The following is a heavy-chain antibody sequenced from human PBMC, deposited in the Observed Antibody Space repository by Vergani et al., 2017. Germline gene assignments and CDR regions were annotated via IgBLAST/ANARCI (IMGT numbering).Heavy chain of an antibody. CDR3: AKDLDRRGLPFWYYYYMDV. CDR2: ISGSGGST. Sequence: EVQLLESGGGLVQPGGSLRLSCAASGFTFSSYAMSWVRQAPGKGLEWVSAISGSGGSTYYADSVKGRFTISRDNSKNTLYLQMNSLRAEDTAVYYCAKDLDRRGLPFWYYYYMDVWGKGTTVTVSS. V-gene: IGHV3-23*01. D-gene: IGHD3-3*01. J-gene: IGHJ6*03. CDR1: GFTFSSYA.